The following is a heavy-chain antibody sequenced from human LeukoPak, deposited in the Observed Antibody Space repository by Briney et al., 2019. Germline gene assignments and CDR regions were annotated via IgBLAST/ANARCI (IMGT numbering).Heavy chain of an antibody. V-gene: IGHV4-31*03. CDR2: IYYSGST. CDR1: GGSISSGGYY. J-gene: IGHJ4*02. CDR3: ASERITIFGVVED. D-gene: IGHD3-3*01. Sequence: SETLSHTCTVSGGSISSGGYYWSWIRQHPGKGLEWIGYIYYSGSTYYNPSLKSRVTMSVDTSKNQFSLKLSSVTAADTAVYYCASERITIFGVVEDWGQGTLVTVSS.